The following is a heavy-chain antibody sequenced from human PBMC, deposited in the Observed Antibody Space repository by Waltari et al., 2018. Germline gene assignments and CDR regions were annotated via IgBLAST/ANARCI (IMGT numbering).Heavy chain of an antibody. V-gene: IGHV1-8*03. CDR3: ARGGMAARRESFGY. D-gene: IGHD6-13*01. J-gene: IGHJ4*02. CDR1: GYTFTSYE. Sequence: QVQLVQSGAAVKKPGASVKVSCKALGYTFTSYENNGVRQATGQGLEWMGWMNPNSGNTGYAQKFQGRVTITMNTSISTAYMELSSLRSEDTAVYYCARGGMAARRESFGYWGQGTLVTVSS. CDR2: MNPNSGNT.